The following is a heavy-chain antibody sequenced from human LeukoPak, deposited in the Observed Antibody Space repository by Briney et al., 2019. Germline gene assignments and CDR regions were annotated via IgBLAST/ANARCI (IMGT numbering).Heavy chain of an antibody. Sequence: GGSLRLSCAASGFTFENYGMAWVRQAPGKGLEWVSSILGDGGTSYYADSVKGRSTISRDNSKNTLHLEVISLTAEDMAVYYCAKDDAWIRFGEWSQGTLVTVSS. CDR3: AKDDAWIRFGE. CDR2: ILGDGGTS. CDR1: GFTFENYG. V-gene: IGHV3-23*01. J-gene: IGHJ4*02. D-gene: IGHD3-10*01.